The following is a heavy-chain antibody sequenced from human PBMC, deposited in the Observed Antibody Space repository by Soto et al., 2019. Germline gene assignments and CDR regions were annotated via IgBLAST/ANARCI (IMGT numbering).Heavy chain of an antibody. D-gene: IGHD3-9*01. CDR3: ARDLTQKHYDILTGPDDGMDV. Sequence: SVKVSCKASGGTFSSYAISWVRQAPGQGLEWMGGIIPIFGTANYAQKFQGRVTITADESTSTAYMELSSLRSEDTAVYYCARDLTQKHYDILTGPDDGMDVWGQGATVTVSS. J-gene: IGHJ6*02. CDR1: GGTFSSYA. CDR2: IIPIFGTA. V-gene: IGHV1-69*13.